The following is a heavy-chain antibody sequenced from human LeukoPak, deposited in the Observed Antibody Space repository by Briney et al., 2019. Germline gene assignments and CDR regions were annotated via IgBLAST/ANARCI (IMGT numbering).Heavy chain of an antibody. V-gene: IGHV4-59*01. CDR2: FHYSGST. CDR3: AAVEMPTTGAFDY. Sequence: SETLSLTCTVSGGSISSYYWSWIRQPPGKGLEWIGYFHYSGSTNYNPSLKSRVTISVGTSKNQFSLKLSSVTAADTAVYYCAAVEMPTTGAFDYWGQGTVVTVSS. D-gene: IGHD5-24*01. CDR1: GGSISSYY. J-gene: IGHJ4*02.